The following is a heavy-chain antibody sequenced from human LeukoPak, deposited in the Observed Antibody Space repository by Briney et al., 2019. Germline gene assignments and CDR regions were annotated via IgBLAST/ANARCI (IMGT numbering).Heavy chain of an antibody. CDR3: ARKVALRGFDY. CDR1: GFTFSNAW. CDR2: IKSKTDGGTT. D-gene: IGHD4-17*01. Sequence: GGSLRLSCAASGFTFSNAWMSWVRQAPGKGLEWVGRIKSKTDGGTTDYAAPVKGRFTISRDDSKNTLYLQMNSLKTEDTAVYYCARKVALRGFDYWGQGTLVTVSS. V-gene: IGHV3-15*01. J-gene: IGHJ4*02.